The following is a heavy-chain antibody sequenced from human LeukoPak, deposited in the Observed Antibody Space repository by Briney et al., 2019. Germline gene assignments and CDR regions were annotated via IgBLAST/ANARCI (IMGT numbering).Heavy chain of an antibody. CDR3: ARGTLDSSGFDP. CDR1: GGTFSSYA. V-gene: IGHV1-69*05. J-gene: IGHJ5*02. Sequence: WASVKVSCKASGGTFSSYAISWVRQAPGQGLEWMGGIIPIFGTANYAQKFQGRVTITTDESTSTAYMELSSLRSEDTAVYYCARGTLDSSGFDPWGQGTLATVSS. D-gene: IGHD6-19*01. CDR2: IIPIFGTA.